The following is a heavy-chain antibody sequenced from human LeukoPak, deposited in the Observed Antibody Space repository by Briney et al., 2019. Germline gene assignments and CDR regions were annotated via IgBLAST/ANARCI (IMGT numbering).Heavy chain of an antibody. CDR2: ISYDGSDK. J-gene: IGHJ4*02. CDR3: AKAHGATIQAPFSPFDY. Sequence: GGSLRLSCAASGFTFSSYAMHWVRQAPGKGLEWVAVISYDGSDKYYADSVKGRFTISRDNSKNTLYLQMNSLRAEDTAVYYCAKAHGATIQAPFSPFDYWGQGTLVTVSS. D-gene: IGHD5-12*01. CDR1: GFTFSSYA. V-gene: IGHV3-30-3*01.